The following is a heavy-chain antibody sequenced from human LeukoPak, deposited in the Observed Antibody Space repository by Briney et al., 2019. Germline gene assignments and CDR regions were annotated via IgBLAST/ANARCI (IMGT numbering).Heavy chain of an antibody. CDR2: INHSGST. V-gene: IGHV4-34*01. CDR1: GGSFSGYY. D-gene: IGHD3-10*01. CDR3: ARSGSGPYYYYYMDV. J-gene: IGHJ6*03. Sequence: PSETLSLTCAVYGGSFSGYYWSWIRQPPGKGLEWIGEINHSGSTNYNPSLKSRVTISVDTSKNQFSLKLSSVTAADTAVYYCARSGSGPYYYYYMDVWGKGTTVTISS.